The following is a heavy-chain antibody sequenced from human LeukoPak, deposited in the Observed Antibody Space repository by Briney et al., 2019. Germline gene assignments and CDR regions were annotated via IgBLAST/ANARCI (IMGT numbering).Heavy chain of an antibody. CDR3: ATPEYCSSTSCSFDY. D-gene: IGHD2-2*01. V-gene: IGHV1-69*04. Sequence: SVTVSFTASGGTFNSYAISWVRQAPGQGLEWMGMIIPILGIANYAQKFQGRVTITADKSTSTAYMELSSLRSEDTAVYYCATPEYCSSTSCSFDYWGQGTLVTVSS. CDR2: IIPILGIA. J-gene: IGHJ4*02. CDR1: GGTFNSYA.